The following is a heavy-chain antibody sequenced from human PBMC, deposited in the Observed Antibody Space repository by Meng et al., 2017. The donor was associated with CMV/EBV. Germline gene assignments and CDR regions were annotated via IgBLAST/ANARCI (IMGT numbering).Heavy chain of an antibody. CDR3: ARQVDSSFFDY. CDR2: IYPGDSDT. CDR1: GYSFTSYW. Sequence: KVSCKGSGYSFTSYWISWVRQMPGKGLEWMGIIYPGDSDTSYSPSFQGQVTISADKSISTAYLQWSSLKASDTAMYYCARQVDSSFFDYWGQGTLVTVSS. J-gene: IGHJ4*02. D-gene: IGHD6-6*01. V-gene: IGHV5-51*01.